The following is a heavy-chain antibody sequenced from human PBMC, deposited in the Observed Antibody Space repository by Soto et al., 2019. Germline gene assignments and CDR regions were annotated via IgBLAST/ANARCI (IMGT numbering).Heavy chain of an antibody. D-gene: IGHD2-2*02. J-gene: IGHJ6*02. CDR1: GFTFSSYG. Sequence: PGGSLRLSCAASGFTFSSYGMHWVRQAPGKGLEWVAVISYDGSNKYYADSVKGRFTISRDNSKNTLYLQMNSLRAEDTAVYYCAKDGGYQLLYPGYYYYGMDVWGQGTTVTVSS. CDR2: ISYDGSNK. CDR3: AKDGGYQLLYPGYYYYGMDV. V-gene: IGHV3-30*18.